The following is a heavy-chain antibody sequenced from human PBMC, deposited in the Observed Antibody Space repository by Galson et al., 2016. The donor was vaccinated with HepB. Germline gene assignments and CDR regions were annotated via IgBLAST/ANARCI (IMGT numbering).Heavy chain of an antibody. CDR2: ITTSGGST. CDR3: ALIRRVRGVITPGLFDD. CDR1: GITFSAYA. Sequence: SLRLSCAASGITFSAYAMSWVRQAPGKGLEWVSAITTSGGSTYYADSVKGRFVISRNSSKNTMYLQMNTLRVDDTAVYYCALIRRVRGVITPGLFDDWGQGTLVAVSS. J-gene: IGHJ4*02. V-gene: IGHV3-23*01. D-gene: IGHD3-10*01.